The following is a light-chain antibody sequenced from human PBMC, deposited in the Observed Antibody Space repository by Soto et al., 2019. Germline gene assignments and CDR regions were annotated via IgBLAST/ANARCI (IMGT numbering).Light chain of an antibody. CDR3: SSYAGSNILV. CDR1: SSDVGGYDY. J-gene: IGLJ2*01. CDR2: EVS. V-gene: IGLV2-8*01. Sequence: QSALTQPPSASGSPGQSVTISCTGTSSDVGGYDYVSWYQQHPGKAPKLMIYEVSKRPSGVPDRFSGSKSGNTASLTVSGLKAEDEADYYCSSYAGSNILVFGGGTKVTVL.